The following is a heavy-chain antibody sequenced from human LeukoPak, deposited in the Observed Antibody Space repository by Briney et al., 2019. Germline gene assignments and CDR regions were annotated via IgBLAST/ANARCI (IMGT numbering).Heavy chain of an antibody. D-gene: IGHD3-22*01. CDR3: ARLISGSSGYYHYYYYYYYMDV. Sequence: SETLSLTCAVSGYSISSGYYWGWIRPPPGKGLEWIGSIYHSGSTYYNPSLKSRVTISVDTPKNQFSLKLSSVTAADTAVYYCARLISGSSGYYHYYYYYYYMDVWGKGTTVTVSS. CDR1: GYSISSGYY. J-gene: IGHJ6*03. CDR2: IYHSGST. V-gene: IGHV4-38-2*01.